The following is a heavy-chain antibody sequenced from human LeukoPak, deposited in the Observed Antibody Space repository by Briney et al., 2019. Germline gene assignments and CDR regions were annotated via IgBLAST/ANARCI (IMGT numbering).Heavy chain of an antibody. J-gene: IGHJ3*02. V-gene: IGHV4-59*08. Sequence: SETLSLTCTVSCGSFRTYCWSWIRQPPGKGLEWIGFICYSGNTNSNPSLKSRVSISVDTSKNQFSLKLSSVTAADTAVYYCARHATSNAFDIWGQGTMVIVSS. D-gene: IGHD2-2*01. CDR1: CGSFRTYC. CDR2: ICYSGNT. CDR3: ARHATSNAFDI.